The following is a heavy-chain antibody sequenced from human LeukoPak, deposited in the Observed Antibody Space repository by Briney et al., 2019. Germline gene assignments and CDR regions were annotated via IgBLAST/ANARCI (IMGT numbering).Heavy chain of an antibody. D-gene: IGHD6-19*01. CDR3: AREGQQWLPGDY. CDR1: GGSISSYY. J-gene: IGHJ4*02. CDR2: IYYSGST. Sequence: SETLSLTCTVSGGSISSYYWSWIRQPPGKGLEWIGYIYYSGSTNYNPSLKSRVTISVDTSKNQFSLKLSSVTAADTAVYYCAREGQQWLPGDYWGQGTLVTVSS. V-gene: IGHV4-59*01.